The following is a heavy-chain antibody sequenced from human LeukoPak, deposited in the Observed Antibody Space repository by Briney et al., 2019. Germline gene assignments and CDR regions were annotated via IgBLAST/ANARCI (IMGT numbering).Heavy chain of an antibody. CDR1: GGSFSGYY. Sequence: SETLSLTCAVYGGSFSGYYWSWIRQPPGKGLEWIGEINHSGSTNYNPSLKSRVTISVDTSKNQFSLKLSSVTAADTAVYYCARYVVVTAYFDYWGQGTLVTVSS. CDR2: INHSGST. CDR3: ARYVVVTAYFDY. J-gene: IGHJ4*02. D-gene: IGHD2-21*02. V-gene: IGHV4-34*01.